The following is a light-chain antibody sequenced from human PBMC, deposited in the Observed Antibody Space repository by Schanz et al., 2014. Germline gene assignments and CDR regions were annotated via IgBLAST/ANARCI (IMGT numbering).Light chain of an antibody. CDR3: SSNGGVNIYV. J-gene: IGLJ1*01. Sequence: SALTQPPSASGSPGQSVTISCTGTSSDVGGYNYVSWYQQLPGKAPKLMIYEVSKRPSGVPDRFSGSKSGNTASLTVSGLQAEDEADYYCSSNGGVNIYVFGTGTKLPS. V-gene: IGLV2-8*01. CDR1: SSDVGGYNY. CDR2: EVS.